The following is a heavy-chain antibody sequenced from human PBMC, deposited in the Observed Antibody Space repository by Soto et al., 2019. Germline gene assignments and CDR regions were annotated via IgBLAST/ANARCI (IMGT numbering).Heavy chain of an antibody. CDR3: ARIRGSSWSHDV. CDR1: GFSLSTSGMR. J-gene: IGHJ6*02. D-gene: IGHD6-13*01. Sequence: SGPTLVNPTQTLTLTCTFSGFSLSTSGMRVSWIRQPPGKALEWLARIDWDDDKFYSTSLKTRLTISKDTSKNQVVLTMTNMDPVDTATYYCARIRGSSWSHDVWGQGTTVTVSS. CDR2: IDWDDDK. V-gene: IGHV2-70*04.